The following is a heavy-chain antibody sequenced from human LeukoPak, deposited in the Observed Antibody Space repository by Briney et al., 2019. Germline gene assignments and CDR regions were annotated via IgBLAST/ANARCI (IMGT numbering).Heavy chain of an antibody. CDR3: AKDSSSAYYGSGSYYKGDAFDI. CDR1: GFTFDDYA. J-gene: IGHJ3*02. CDR2: ISGSGGST. Sequence: GGSLRLSCAASGFTFDDYAMHWVRQAPGKGLEWVSAISGSGGSTYYADSVKGRFTISRDNSKNTLYLQMNSLRAEDTAVYYCAKDSSSAYYGSGSYYKGDAFDIWGQGTMVTVSS. D-gene: IGHD3-10*01. V-gene: IGHV3-23*01.